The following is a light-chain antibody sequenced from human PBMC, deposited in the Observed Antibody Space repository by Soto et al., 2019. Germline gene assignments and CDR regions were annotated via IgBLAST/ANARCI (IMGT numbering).Light chain of an antibody. Sequence: DIQMTQSPSTLSASVGDRVTITCRASQSISSWLAWYQQKPGKAPKLLIYKASSLESGVPSRFSRSGSGTEFTLTISSVQPDDFATYYCQQYNSYPWTFGQGTKVEIK. CDR1: QSISSW. CDR2: KAS. CDR3: QQYNSYPWT. J-gene: IGKJ1*01. V-gene: IGKV1-5*03.